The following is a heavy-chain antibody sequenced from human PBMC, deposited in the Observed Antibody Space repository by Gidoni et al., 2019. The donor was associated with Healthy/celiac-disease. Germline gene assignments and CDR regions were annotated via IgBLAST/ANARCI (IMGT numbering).Heavy chain of an antibody. V-gene: IGHV1-69*01. CDR3: VRGSVTRDGSYYFDY. CDR2: IIPIYGTA. Sequence: VQLVQSRAEVWTPGSSVKVSCEASGGPFSRYAVSWVRQAPGPALEWMGGIIPIYGTANYAQKFHVRVTITADESTSKAYMELSNLRAEDTCVYYCVRGSVTRDGSYYFDYWGQGTLVTVSS. J-gene: IGHJ4*02. CDR1: GGPFSRYA. D-gene: IGHD3-22*01.